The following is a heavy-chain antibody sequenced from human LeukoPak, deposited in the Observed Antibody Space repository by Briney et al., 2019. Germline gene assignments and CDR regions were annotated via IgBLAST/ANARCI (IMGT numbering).Heavy chain of an antibody. D-gene: IGHD6-19*01. CDR2: ISSSSSYI. V-gene: IGHV3-21*01. CDR1: AFTFSSYS. CDR3: ARDFGAVAGSSDY. J-gene: IGHJ4*02. Sequence: GASLRPSCAASAFTFSSYSMNWVRQGPGKGLEWVSSISSSSSYIYYADSVKGRFTISRDNAKNSLYLQMNSLRAEDTAVYYCARDFGAVAGSSDYWGQGTLVTVSS.